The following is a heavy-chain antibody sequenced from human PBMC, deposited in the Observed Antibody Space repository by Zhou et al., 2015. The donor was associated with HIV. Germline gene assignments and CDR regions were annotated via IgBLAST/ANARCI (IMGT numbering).Heavy chain of an antibody. CDR3: VRALAAGRGLNS. V-gene: IGHV3-21*01. CDR1: GFTLSDYS. CDR2: LSGVGSHI. D-gene: IGHD5-24*01. Sequence: EEQLVESGGGLVKPGGSLRLSCEATGFTLSDYSMNWVRQAPGKGLEWVSSLSGVGSHIHYSDSVKGRFSISRDTAKNSLYLHMENLRLNDTAKYFCVRALAAGRGLNSWGQGILVIVSS. J-gene: IGHJ4*02.